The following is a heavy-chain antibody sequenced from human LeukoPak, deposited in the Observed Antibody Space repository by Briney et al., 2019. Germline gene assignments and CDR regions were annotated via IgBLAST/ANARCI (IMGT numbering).Heavy chain of an antibody. V-gene: IGHV1-69*04. CDR3: ARYYMVRGVIMDYYYGMDV. J-gene: IGHJ6*02. Sequence: AVNVSHKHSRGTFSSYAISGVGQAAGHGLEWMGRIIPILGIANYAQKFQGRVTITADKSTSTAYMELSSLRSEDTAVYYCARYYMVRGVIMDYYYGMDVWGQGTTVTVSS. D-gene: IGHD3-10*01. CDR1: RGTFSSYA. CDR2: IIPILGIA.